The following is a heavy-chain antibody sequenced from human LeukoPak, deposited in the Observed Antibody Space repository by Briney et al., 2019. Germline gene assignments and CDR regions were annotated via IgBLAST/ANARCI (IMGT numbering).Heavy chain of an antibody. Sequence: SETLSLTCTVSGGSISSYYWSWIRHPAGKGLEWIGRIYSSGSTNYNHSLKSRVTMSVDESKKQFSLKLNSVTAADTAVYYCVRERYSGWYPAFDIWGQGTMVTVSS. J-gene: IGHJ3*02. D-gene: IGHD6-19*01. CDR1: GGSISSYY. CDR3: VRERYSGWYPAFDI. V-gene: IGHV4-4*07. CDR2: IYSSGST.